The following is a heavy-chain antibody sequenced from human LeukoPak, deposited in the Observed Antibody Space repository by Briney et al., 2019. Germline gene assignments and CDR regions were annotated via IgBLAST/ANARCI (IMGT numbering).Heavy chain of an antibody. CDR2: ISWDGGST. V-gene: IGHV3-43*01. CDR3: AKVAFSGPAH. CDR1: GFTFDDYT. Sequence: GGSLRLSCAASGFTFDDYTMHWVRQAPGKGLEWVSLISWDGGSTYYADSVKGRFTISRDNSKNTPYLQMNSLRAEDTAVYYCAKVAFSGPAHWGQGTLVTVSS. J-gene: IGHJ4*02. D-gene: IGHD3-3*02.